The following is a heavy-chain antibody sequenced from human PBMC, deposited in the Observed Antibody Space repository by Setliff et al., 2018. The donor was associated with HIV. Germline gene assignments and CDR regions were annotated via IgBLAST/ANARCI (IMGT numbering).Heavy chain of an antibody. D-gene: IGHD3-3*01. CDR1: GGSFTSRSYY. Sequence: LSLTCTVSGGSFTSRSYYWGWIRQPPGKGLEWIGSIFYSGITYYNPSLKSRVTISVDTSKNQFSLNLTSVTTADTAVYYCARSKTFYDFWGGYYTHGAFKIWGLGTMVTVSS. CDR2: IFYSGIT. V-gene: IGHV4-39*01. CDR3: ARSKTFYDFWGGYYTHGAFKI. J-gene: IGHJ3*02.